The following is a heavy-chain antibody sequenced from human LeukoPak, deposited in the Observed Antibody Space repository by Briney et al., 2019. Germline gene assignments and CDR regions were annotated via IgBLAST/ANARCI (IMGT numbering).Heavy chain of an antibody. CDR3: AKDVSRSHYYDSSGYPDY. V-gene: IGHV3-43*01. D-gene: IGHD3-22*01. CDR1: GFTFDDYT. CDR2: ISWDGGST. Sequence: EGSLRLSCAASGFTFDDYTMHWVRQAPGKGLEWVSLISWDGGSTYYADSVKGRFTISRDNSKNSLYLQMNSLRTEDTALYYCAKDVSRSHYYDSSGYPDYWGQGTLVTVSS. J-gene: IGHJ4*02.